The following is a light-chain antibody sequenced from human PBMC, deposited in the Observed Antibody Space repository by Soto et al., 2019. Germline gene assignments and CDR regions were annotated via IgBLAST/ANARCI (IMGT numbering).Light chain of an antibody. V-gene: IGKV1-5*01. CDR2: DAS. Sequence: DIQMTQSPSTLSASVGDRVIITCRASQSISDYLAWYQQKPGKAPKVLIFDASSLKTGVPSRFSGSGSGTEFTLTISNLQPDDFATYYCQQYDSYSSGPFGQGTKVDIK. CDR3: QQYDSYSSGP. J-gene: IGKJ1*01. CDR1: QSISDY.